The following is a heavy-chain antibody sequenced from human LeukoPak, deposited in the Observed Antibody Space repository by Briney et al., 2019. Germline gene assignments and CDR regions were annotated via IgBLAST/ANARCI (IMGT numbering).Heavy chain of an antibody. V-gene: IGHV1-2*02. D-gene: IGHD2/OR15-2a*01. J-gene: IGHJ5*02. CDR3: AREGTTTMSGWFDP. CDR2: INPNSGGT. Sequence: ASVKVSCKASESTFTGYYMHWVRQAPGQGLEWMGWINPNSGGTNYAQKFQGRVTMTRDTSISTAHMELSRLRSDDTAVYYCAREGTTTMSGWFDPWGQGTLVTVSS. CDR1: ESTFTGYY.